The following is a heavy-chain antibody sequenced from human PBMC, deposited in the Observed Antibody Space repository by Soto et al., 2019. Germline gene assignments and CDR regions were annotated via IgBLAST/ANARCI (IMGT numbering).Heavy chain of an antibody. V-gene: IGHV1-69*02. CDR3: ADSDV. CDR2: IIPILGIA. J-gene: IGHJ6*04. CDR1: GGTFSSYT. Sequence: QVQLVQSGAEVKKPGSSVKVSCKASGGTFSSYTISWVRQAPGQGLEWMGRIIPILGIANYAQKFQGRVTITADKSTSIAGMELSRLRAEGTAVYYCADSDVWGKGTTVTVSS.